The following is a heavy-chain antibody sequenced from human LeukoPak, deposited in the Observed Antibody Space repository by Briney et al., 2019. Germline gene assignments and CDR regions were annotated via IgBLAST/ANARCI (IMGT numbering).Heavy chain of an antibody. Sequence: GGSLRLSCAASGCTFSSYGISWVRKSPGKGLEWFSSISAIAGTTYYADSVKGRFTISRDNSKNTLYLQMNSLRAEDTAVYYCAKVYSAGWYPGYFDYWGKGTLVTVSS. V-gene: IGHV3-23*01. CDR3: AKVYSAGWYPGYFDY. D-gene: IGHD6-19*01. CDR1: GCTFSSYG. J-gene: IGHJ4*02. CDR2: ISAIAGTT.